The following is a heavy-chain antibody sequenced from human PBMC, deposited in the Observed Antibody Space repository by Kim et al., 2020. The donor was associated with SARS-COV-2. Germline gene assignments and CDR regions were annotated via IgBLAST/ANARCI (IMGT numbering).Heavy chain of an antibody. CDR1: GFTFSSYW. V-gene: IGHV3-7*01. CDR2: IKEGGSEK. Sequence: GGSLRLSCAASGFTFSSYWMSWVRQAPGKGLEWVANIKEGGSEKYYVDSVKGRFTISRDNAKNSLYLQMSSLSAEDMAVYYCARETGGGDPFHYWGQGTLVTVSS. D-gene: IGHD7-27*01. J-gene: IGHJ4*02. CDR3: ARETGGGDPFHY.